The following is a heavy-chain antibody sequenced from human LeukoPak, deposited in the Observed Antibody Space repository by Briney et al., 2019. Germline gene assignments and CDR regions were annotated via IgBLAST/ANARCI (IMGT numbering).Heavy chain of an antibody. J-gene: IGHJ4*02. D-gene: IGHD3-10*01. CDR3: AKDQNYFGSGSPVY. CDR1: GFTFSSYA. V-gene: IGHV3-23*01. CDR2: VSGNGGST. Sequence: PGGSLRLSCAASGFTFSSYAMSWVRQAPGKGLEWVSSVSGNGGSTLYADSVKGRFTISRDNSKDTLYLQMNSLRAEDTAVYYCAKDQNYFGSGSPVYWGQGTLVTVSS.